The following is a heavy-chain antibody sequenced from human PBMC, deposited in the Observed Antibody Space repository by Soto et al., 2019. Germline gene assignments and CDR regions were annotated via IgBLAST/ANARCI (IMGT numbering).Heavy chain of an antibody. CDR1: GGSISSSRYY. V-gene: IGHV4-39*01. CDR3: ARHRAQCTSPSCDVNWFDP. CDR2: SYGSGSS. D-gene: IGHD2-8*01. J-gene: IGHJ5*02. Sequence: IRSVSGGSISSSRYYGGWIRQPPGKGLEWMGSSYGSGSSYYNPSLKSRVTMSVDTSNNQFSLRLTSVTAADTAVYYCARHRAQCTSPSCDVNWFDPWGQGTLVTVSS.